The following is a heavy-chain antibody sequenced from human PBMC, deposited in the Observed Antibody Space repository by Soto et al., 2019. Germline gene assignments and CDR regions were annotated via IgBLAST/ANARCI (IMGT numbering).Heavy chain of an antibody. V-gene: IGHV4-59*08. CDR3: ARRVQANSAVVQGNWLDP. Sequence: SETLSLTCSVSGGSIGSHSWNWIRQPPGRGLEWIGHVYSSGSTNYNPSLESRVTISVDTSKNQFSLKLTSLTAADTAVYYCARRVQANSAVVQGNWLDPWGQGTLVTVSS. CDR2: VYSSGST. D-gene: IGHD5-18*01. CDR1: GGSIGSHS. J-gene: IGHJ5*02.